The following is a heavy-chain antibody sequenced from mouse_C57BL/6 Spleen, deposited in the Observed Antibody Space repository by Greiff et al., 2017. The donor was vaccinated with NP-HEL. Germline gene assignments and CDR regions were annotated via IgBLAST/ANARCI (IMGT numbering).Heavy chain of an antibody. CDR1: GYAFSSSW. CDR3: ARSYGSSSWFAY. Sequence: VQLQQSGPELVKPGASVKISCKASGYAFSSSWMNWVKQRPGKGLEWIGRIYPGDGDTNYNGKFKGKATLTADKSSSTAYMQLSSLTSEDSAVYFWARSYGSSSWFAYWGQGTLVTVSA. CDR2: IYPGDGDT. J-gene: IGHJ3*01. D-gene: IGHD1-1*01. V-gene: IGHV1-82*01.